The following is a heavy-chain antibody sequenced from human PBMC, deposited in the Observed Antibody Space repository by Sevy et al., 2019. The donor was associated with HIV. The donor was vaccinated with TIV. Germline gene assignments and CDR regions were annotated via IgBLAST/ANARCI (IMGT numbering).Heavy chain of an antibody. J-gene: IGHJ6*02. Sequence: GGSLRLSCAASGFTFSSYVMHWVRQAPGKGLEWVALIWYDGTIKYYADSVKGRFTISRDNSKDTLFLQMNSLTPEDTAVYYCAKDFTGYNGMDVWGQGTMVTVSS. CDR3: AKDFTGYNGMDV. CDR2: IWYDGTIK. V-gene: IGHV3-30*02. D-gene: IGHD3-9*01. CDR1: GFTFSSYV.